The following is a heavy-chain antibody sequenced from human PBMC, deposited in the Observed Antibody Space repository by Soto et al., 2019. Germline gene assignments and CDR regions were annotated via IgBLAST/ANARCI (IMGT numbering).Heavy chain of an antibody. CDR2: ICYSGST. J-gene: IGHJ5*02. D-gene: IGHD3-16*01. CDR1: SGSISIYY. V-gene: IGHV4-59*01. CDR3: AYTEGYAWFDP. Sequence: AETLSLTCAVSSGSISIYYWSWIRQPPGKGLEWVGYICYSGSTKYNPSLKNRVTISVDTSKNPFVLKMSSVTAAYTAVYYCAYTEGYAWFDPWGQGTLVTVSS.